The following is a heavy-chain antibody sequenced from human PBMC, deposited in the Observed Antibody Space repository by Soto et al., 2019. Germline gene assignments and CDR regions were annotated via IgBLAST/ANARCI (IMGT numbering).Heavy chain of an antibody. CDR3: ARDLLGYCSGGSCLTSLYYFDY. Sequence: SETLSLTCAVYGGSFSGYYWSWIRQPPGKGLEWIGEINHSGSTNYNPSLKSRVTISVDTSKNQFSLKLSSVTAADTAVYYCARDLLGYCSGGSCLTSLYYFDYWGQGTLVTVSS. CDR2: INHSGST. D-gene: IGHD2-15*01. J-gene: IGHJ4*02. CDR1: GGSFSGYY. V-gene: IGHV4-34*01.